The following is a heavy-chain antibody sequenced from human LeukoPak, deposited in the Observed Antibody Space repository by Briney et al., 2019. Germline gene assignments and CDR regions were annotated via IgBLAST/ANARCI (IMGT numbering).Heavy chain of an antibody. Sequence: ASVKVSCKASGYTFTSYGISWVRQAPGQGLEWMGWISAYNGNTNYAQKLQGRVTMTIDTSTSTAYMELRSLRSDDTAVYYCARDWSIAVAGTLRRYYYYGMDVWGQGTTVTVSS. V-gene: IGHV1-18*01. J-gene: IGHJ6*02. CDR3: ARDWSIAVAGTLRRYYYYGMDV. D-gene: IGHD6-19*01. CDR2: ISAYNGNT. CDR1: GYTFTSYG.